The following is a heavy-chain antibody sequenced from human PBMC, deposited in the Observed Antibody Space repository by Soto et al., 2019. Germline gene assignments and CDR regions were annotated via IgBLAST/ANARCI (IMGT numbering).Heavy chain of an antibody. Sequence: QVQLVESGGGVVQPGRSLRLSCAASGFTFSSYGMHWVRQAPGKGLEWVAVIWYDGSNKYYADSVKGRFTISRDNSKNTLYLQMNSLRAEDTAVYYCARDAERYCSGGSCYTGNDYWGQGTLVTVSS. D-gene: IGHD2-15*01. CDR3: ARDAERYCSGGSCYTGNDY. V-gene: IGHV3-33*01. CDR1: GFTFSSYG. CDR2: IWYDGSNK. J-gene: IGHJ4*02.